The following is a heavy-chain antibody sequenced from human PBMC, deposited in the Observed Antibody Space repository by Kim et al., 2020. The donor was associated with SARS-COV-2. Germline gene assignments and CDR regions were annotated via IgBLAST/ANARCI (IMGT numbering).Heavy chain of an antibody. CDR1: GFTFSSYG. CDR3: AKEPVWSTTVANLLGPFDY. J-gene: IGHJ4*02. CDR2: ISYDGSNK. Sequence: GGSLRLSCAASGFTFSSYGMHWVRQAPGKGLEWVAVISYDGSNKYYADSVKGRFTISRDNSKNTLYLQMNSLRAEDTAVYYCAKEPVWSTTVANLLGPFDYRGQGTRVTVSS. D-gene: IGHD4-17*01. V-gene: IGHV3-30*18.